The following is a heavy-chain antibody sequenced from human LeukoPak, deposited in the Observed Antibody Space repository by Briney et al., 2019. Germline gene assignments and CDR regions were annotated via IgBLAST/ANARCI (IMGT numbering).Heavy chain of an antibody. CDR3: ARHDTVTYYYYGMDV. CDR1: GGSISSYY. J-gene: IGHJ6*02. Sequence: MSSETLSLTCTVSGGSISSYYWSWLRQPPGKGLEWIGYIYYSGSTNYNPSLKSRVTISVDTSKNQFSLKLSSVTAADTAVYYCARHDTVTYYYYGMDVWGQGTTVTVSS. D-gene: IGHD4-17*01. CDR2: IYYSGST. V-gene: IGHV4-59*08.